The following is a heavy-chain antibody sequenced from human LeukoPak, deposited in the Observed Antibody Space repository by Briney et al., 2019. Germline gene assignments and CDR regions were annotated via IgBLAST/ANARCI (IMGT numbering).Heavy chain of an antibody. V-gene: IGHV3-30*04. CDR1: GFTFSSYA. D-gene: IGHD3-22*01. CDR3: ARGPTGLFIDY. Sequence: GGSLRLSCAASGFTFSSYAMHWVRQAPGKGLEWVAVISYDGNNKYYADSVKGRFTISRDNSKNTLYLQMNSLRAEDTAMYYCARGPTGLFIDYWGQGTLVTVSS. J-gene: IGHJ4*02. CDR2: ISYDGNNK.